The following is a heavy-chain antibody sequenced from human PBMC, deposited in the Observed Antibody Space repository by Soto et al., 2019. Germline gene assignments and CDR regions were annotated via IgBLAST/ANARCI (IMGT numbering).Heavy chain of an antibody. CDR1: GASVSSGNYY. CDR2: VYYSGST. CDR3: ARGPEWLRITGWFDP. D-gene: IGHD5-12*01. V-gene: IGHV4-61*01. Sequence: TSETLSLTCTVSGASVSSGNYYWTWIRQPPGKGLEWIGYVYYSGSTNYNPSLKSRVTISVDTSKNQFSLKLSSVTAADTAVYYCARGPEWLRITGWFDPWGQGTLVTVSS. J-gene: IGHJ5*02.